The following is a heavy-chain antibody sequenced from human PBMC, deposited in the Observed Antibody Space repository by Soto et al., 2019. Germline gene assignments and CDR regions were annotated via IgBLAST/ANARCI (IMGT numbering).Heavy chain of an antibody. Sequence: GGSLRLSCAASGFTFSSYGMHWVRQAPGKGLEWVAVIWYDGSNKYYADSVKGRFTISRDNSKNTLYLQMNSLRAEDTAVYYCARGYYDSNGYPTAPNYWGQGTLVTVSS. J-gene: IGHJ4*02. CDR3: ARGYYDSNGYPTAPNY. CDR1: GFTFSSYG. CDR2: IWYDGSNK. D-gene: IGHD3-22*01. V-gene: IGHV3-33*01.